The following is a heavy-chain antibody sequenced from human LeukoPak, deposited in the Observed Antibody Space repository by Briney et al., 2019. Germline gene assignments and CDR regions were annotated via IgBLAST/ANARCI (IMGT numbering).Heavy chain of an antibody. CDR3: ARARYSSSSWFDP. V-gene: IGHV3-48*04. D-gene: IGHD6-6*01. Sequence: GGSLRLSCAASGFTFSSYAMSWVRQAPGKGLEWVSYISSSGSTIYYADSVKGRFTISRDNAKNSLYLQMNSLRAEDTAVYYCARARYSSSSWFDPWGQGTLVTVSS. CDR1: GFTFSSYA. CDR2: ISSSGSTI. J-gene: IGHJ5*02.